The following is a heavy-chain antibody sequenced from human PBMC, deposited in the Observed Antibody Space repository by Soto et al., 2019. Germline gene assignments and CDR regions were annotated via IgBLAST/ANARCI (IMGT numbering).Heavy chain of an antibody. V-gene: IGHV4-59*01. CDR1: GGSISSYY. CDR3: ARNLAGPTSYYHYYGMDV. J-gene: IGHJ6*02. Sequence: SETLSLTCTVSGGSISSYYWSWIRQPPGKGLEWIGYIYYSGSTNYNPSLKSRVTISVDTSKNQFSLKLSSVTAADTAVYYCARNLAGPTSYYHYYGMDVWGQGTTVTVSS. CDR2: IYYSGST. D-gene: IGHD6-25*01.